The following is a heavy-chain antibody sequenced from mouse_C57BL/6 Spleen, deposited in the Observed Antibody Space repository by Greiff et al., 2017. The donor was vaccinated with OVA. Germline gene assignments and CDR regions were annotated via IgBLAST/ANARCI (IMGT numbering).Heavy chain of an antibody. V-gene: IGHV5-17*01. CDR2: ISSGSSTI. CDR3: ARELGRSYYAMDY. Sequence: VMLVESGGGLVKPGGSLKLSCAASGFTFSDYGMHWVRQAPEKGLEWVAYISSGSSTIYYADTVKGRFTISRDNAKNTLFLQMTSLRSEDTAMYYCARELGRSYYAMDYWGQGTSVTVSS. CDR1: GFTFSDYG. J-gene: IGHJ4*01. D-gene: IGHD4-1*01.